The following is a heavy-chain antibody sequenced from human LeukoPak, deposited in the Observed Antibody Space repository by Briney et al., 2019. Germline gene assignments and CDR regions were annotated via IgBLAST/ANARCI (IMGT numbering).Heavy chain of an antibody. CDR2: ISSSSSYI. J-gene: IGHJ4*02. D-gene: IGHD3-3*01. CDR3: ARDLRFLEWLSPFDY. V-gene: IGHV3-21*01. Sequence: GGSLRLSCAASGFTFSSYSMNWVRQAPGKGLEWVSSISSSSSYIYYADSVKGRFTISRDNAKNSLYLQTNSLRAEDTAVYYCARDLRFLEWLSPFDYWGQGTLVTVSS. CDR1: GFTFSSYS.